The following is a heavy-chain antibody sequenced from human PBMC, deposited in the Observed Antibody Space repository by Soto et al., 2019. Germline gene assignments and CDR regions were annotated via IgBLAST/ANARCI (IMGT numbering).Heavy chain of an antibody. J-gene: IGHJ4*02. CDR1: GFTFNSYA. CDR3: AKSLPGFFSLRAFNY. V-gene: IGHV3-23*01. CDR2: ISGSGTSA. D-gene: IGHD3-16*01. Sequence: PGGSLRLSCAASGFTFNSYAMNWVRQAPGKGLEWVAEISGSGTSAYYAPSVKGRFIISSDSFKNTLYLQMYSLRAEDTAVYYCAKSLPGFFSLRAFNYWGQGALVTVSS.